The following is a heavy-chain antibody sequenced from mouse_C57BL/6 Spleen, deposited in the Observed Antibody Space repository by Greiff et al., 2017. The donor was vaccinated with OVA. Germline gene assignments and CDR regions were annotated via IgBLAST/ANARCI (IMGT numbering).Heavy chain of an antibody. CDR2: IYPGDGDT. J-gene: IGHJ4*01. Sequence: QVQLKESGAELVKPGASVKISCKASGYAFSSYWMNWVKQRPGKGLEWIGQIYPGDGDTNYNGKFKGKATLTADKSSSTAYMQLSSLTSEDSAVYFFARATSGLLAMDYWGQGTSVTVSS. D-gene: IGHD3-2*02. V-gene: IGHV1-80*01. CDR3: ARATSGLLAMDY. CDR1: GYAFSSYW.